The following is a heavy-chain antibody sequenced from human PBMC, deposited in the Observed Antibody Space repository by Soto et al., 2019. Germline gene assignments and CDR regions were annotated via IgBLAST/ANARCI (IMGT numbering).Heavy chain of an antibody. CDR3: ASNLYYDSSRYYRSDAFDI. J-gene: IGHJ3*02. CDR1: GGSISSGGYS. D-gene: IGHD3-22*01. V-gene: IGHV4-30-2*01. Sequence: PSETLSLTCAFSGGSISSGGYSWSWIRQPPGKGLEWMGYIYHSGSTYYNPSLQSRVTISVDRSKNQFSLKLSSVTAADTAVYYCASNLYYDSSRYYRSDAFDIWGQGPMVTVS. CDR2: IYHSGST.